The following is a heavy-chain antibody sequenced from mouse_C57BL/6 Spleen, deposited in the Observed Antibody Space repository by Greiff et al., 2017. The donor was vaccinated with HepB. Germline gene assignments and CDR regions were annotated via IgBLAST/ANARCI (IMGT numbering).Heavy chain of an antibody. Sequence: ESGPGLVKPSQSLSLTCSVTGYSITSGYYWNWIRQFPGNKLEWMGYISYDGSNNYNPSLKNRISITRDTSKNQFFLKLNSVTTEDTATYYCARDDYYSNYVDYWGQGTTLTVSS. CDR2: ISYDGSN. D-gene: IGHD2-5*01. CDR3: ARDDYYSNYVDY. CDR1: GYSITSGYY. J-gene: IGHJ2*01. V-gene: IGHV3-6*01.